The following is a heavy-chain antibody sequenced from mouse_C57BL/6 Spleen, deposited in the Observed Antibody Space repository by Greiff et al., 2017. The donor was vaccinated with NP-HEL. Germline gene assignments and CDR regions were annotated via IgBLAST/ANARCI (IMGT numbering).Heavy chain of an antibody. Sequence: VHVKQSGPELVKPGASVKMSCKASGYTFTDYNMHWVKQSHGKSLEWIGYINPNNGGTSYNQKFKGKATLTVNKSSSTAYMELRSLTSEDSAVYYCASSLLLRSYYFDYWGQGTTLTVSS. J-gene: IGHJ2*01. CDR3: ASSLLLRSYYFDY. CDR1: GYTFTDYN. D-gene: IGHD1-1*01. CDR2: INPNNGGT. V-gene: IGHV1-22*01.